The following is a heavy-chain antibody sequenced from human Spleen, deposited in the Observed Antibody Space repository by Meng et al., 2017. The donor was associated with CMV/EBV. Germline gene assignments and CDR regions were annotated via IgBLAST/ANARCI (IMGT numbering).Heavy chain of an antibody. V-gene: IGHV3-23*01. Sequence: SEFPFSSYSMSWVRQAPGKGLEWVSAISASGGSTYSADSVKGRFTISRDNSKNTLYLQMNSLRAEDTAVYYCAKGSNVVRGWLNWFDPWGQGTLVTVSS. J-gene: IGHJ5*02. CDR1: EFPFSSYS. CDR3: AKGSNVVRGWLNWFDP. D-gene: IGHD3-10*01. CDR2: ISASGGST.